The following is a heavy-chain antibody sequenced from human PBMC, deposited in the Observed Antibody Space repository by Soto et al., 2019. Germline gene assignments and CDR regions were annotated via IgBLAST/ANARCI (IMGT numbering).Heavy chain of an antibody. CDR2: IYYSGST. Sequence: PSGTLSLTCTVSGGSISSSSYYWGWIRQPPGKGLEWIGSIYYSGSTYYNPSLKSRVTISVDTSKNQFSLKLSSVTAADTAVYYCARHGSDYGDLNYYYYMDVWGKGTTVTVSS. J-gene: IGHJ6*03. D-gene: IGHD4-17*01. CDR3: ARHGSDYGDLNYYYYMDV. V-gene: IGHV4-39*01. CDR1: GGSISSSSYY.